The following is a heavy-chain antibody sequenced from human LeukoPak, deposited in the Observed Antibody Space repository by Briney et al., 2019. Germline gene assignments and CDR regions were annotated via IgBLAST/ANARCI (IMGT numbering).Heavy chain of an antibody. CDR1: GFTFSSYS. V-gene: IGHV3-21*01. CDR3: ARGLLGDAFDI. J-gene: IGHJ3*02. CDR2: ISSSSSYI. D-gene: IGHD2-21*01. Sequence: GGSLRLSCAASGFTFSSYSMNWVRQAPGKGLEWVSSISSSSSYIYYADSVKGRFTTSRDNAKNSLYLQMNSLRAEDTAVYYCARGLLGDAFDIWGQGTMVTVSS.